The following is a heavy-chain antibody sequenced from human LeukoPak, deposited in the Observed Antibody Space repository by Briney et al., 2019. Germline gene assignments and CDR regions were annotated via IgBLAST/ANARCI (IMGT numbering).Heavy chain of an antibody. J-gene: IGHJ3*02. V-gene: IGHV5-51*01. Sequence: GEARKISCKGSGYSFSSYWLGWVRQMPGKGLEWMGIIYPGDSDTRYSPSFQGQVTISADKSISTAYLQWSSLKASDTAIYYCARRTSVTKVDIWGQGTMVTVSS. D-gene: IGHD4-17*01. CDR3: ARRTSVTKVDI. CDR2: IYPGDSDT. CDR1: GYSFSSYW.